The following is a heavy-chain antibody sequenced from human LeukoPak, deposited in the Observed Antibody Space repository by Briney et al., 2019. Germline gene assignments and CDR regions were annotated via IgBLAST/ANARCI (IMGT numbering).Heavy chain of an antibody. D-gene: IGHD3-22*01. V-gene: IGHV3-48*02. CDR3: AKGRGDSSGYRDY. CDR1: GFTFSGYS. Sequence: PGGSLRLSCAASGFTFSGYSMNWVRQAPGKGLEWVSYISSSSSTIYYADSVKGRFTISRDNAKNSLYLQMNSLRDEDTAVYYCAKGRGDSSGYRDYWGQGTLVTVSS. CDR2: ISSSSSTI. J-gene: IGHJ4*02.